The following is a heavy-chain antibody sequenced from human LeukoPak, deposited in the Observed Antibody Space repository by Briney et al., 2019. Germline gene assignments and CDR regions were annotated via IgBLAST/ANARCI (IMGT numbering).Heavy chain of an antibody. CDR2: INPSGGST. CDR3: ERDSMVRPLGY. Sequence: ASVKVSCKASGYTFTSYYMHWVRQAPGQGLEWMGIINPSGGSTSYAQKFQGRVTMTRDMSTSTVYMELSSLRSEDTAVYYCERDSMVRPLGYWGQGTLVTVSS. CDR1: GYTFTSYY. D-gene: IGHD3-10*01. V-gene: IGHV1-46*01. J-gene: IGHJ4*02.